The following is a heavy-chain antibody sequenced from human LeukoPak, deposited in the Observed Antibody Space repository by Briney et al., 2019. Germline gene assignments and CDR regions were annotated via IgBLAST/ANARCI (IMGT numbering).Heavy chain of an antibody. CDR2: ISGSGGST. Sequence: GGSLRLSCAAPGFTFSNYAMSWARQAPGKGLEWGSGISGSGGSTYYADSVKGRFTISRDNSKNTLYVQMNSLRAEDTAVYYCAKVSTNYYGSGNFDYWGQGTLVTVSS. CDR3: AKVSTNYYGSGNFDY. D-gene: IGHD3-10*01. J-gene: IGHJ4*02. V-gene: IGHV3-23*01. CDR1: GFTFSNYA.